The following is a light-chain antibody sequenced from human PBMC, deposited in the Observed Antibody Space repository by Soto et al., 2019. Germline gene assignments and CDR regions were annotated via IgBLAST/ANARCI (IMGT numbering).Light chain of an antibody. Sequence: DIQWTQSPSSLSASVGDRDTITCRISLGTSKYLNWYQQKPGRAPILLIYATSSLQRGVPSRFSGNVSGTDFTLTIDSLLPDDVATYYCQQSFSSPWTFGQGTKVDIK. J-gene: IGKJ1*01. CDR1: LGTSKY. CDR2: ATS. CDR3: QQSFSSPWT. V-gene: IGKV1-39*01.